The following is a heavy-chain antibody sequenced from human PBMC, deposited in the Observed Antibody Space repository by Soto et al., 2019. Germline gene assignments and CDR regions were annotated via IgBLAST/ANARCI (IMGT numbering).Heavy chain of an antibody. V-gene: IGHV1-18*01. CDR2: ISAYNGNT. CDR3: ARDHGTFYYGSGSRNNWFDP. Sequence: AASVKVSCKASGYTFTSYGISWVRQAPGQGLEWMGWISAYNGNTNYADSVKGRLTISRDNSKNTLYLQMNSLRAEDTAVYYCARDHGTFYYGSGSRNNWFDPWGQGTLVTVSS. D-gene: IGHD3-10*01. CDR1: GYTFTSYG. J-gene: IGHJ5*02.